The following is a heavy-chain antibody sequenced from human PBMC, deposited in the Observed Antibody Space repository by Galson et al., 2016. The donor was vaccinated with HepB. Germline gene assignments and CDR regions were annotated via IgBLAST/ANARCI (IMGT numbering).Heavy chain of an antibody. J-gene: IGHJ5*02. Sequence: SETLSLTCTVSGGSISSTIYYWGWIRQPPGKGLEWIGSIHYTGSTFYNPSLKSRVTISVDTSKNQFSLRLTSVTAADTAVYYCAREAQYNWFDPWGQGTLVTVSS. CDR3: AREAQYNWFDP. CDR1: GGSISSTIYY. V-gene: IGHV4-39*07. CDR2: IHYTGST.